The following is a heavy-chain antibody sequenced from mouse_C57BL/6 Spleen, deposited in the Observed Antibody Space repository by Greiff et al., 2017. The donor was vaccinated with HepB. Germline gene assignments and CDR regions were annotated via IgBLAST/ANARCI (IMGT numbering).Heavy chain of an antibody. CDR2: IHPNSGST. CDR3: AREGIYYGSSPFDY. V-gene: IGHV1-64*01. D-gene: IGHD1-1*01. CDR1: GYTFTSYW. J-gene: IGHJ2*01. Sequence: VQLQQPGAELVKPGASVKLSCKASGYTFTSYWMHWVKQRPGQGLEWIGMIHPNSGSTNYNEKFKSKATLTVDKSSSTAYMQLSSLTSEDSAVYYCAREGIYYGSSPFDYWGQGTTLTVSS.